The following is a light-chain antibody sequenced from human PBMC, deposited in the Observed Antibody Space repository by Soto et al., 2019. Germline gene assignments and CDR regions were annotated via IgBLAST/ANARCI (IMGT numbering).Light chain of an antibody. CDR1: QTISRW. V-gene: IGKV1-5*01. Sequence: DIQMTQSPSTLSASVGDTVTITCRASQTISRWLAWYQQKPGKAPRLLVYTASTLESGVPSRFSASGSGTEFTLTISSLHPDDFATYYCQEYNNYWTFGQGTKV. CDR3: QEYNNYWT. J-gene: IGKJ1*01. CDR2: TAS.